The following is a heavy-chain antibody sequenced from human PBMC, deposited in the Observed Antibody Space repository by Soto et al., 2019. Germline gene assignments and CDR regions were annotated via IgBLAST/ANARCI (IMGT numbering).Heavy chain of an antibody. CDR1: GFTFSSYW. J-gene: IGHJ4*02. CDR2: INSDGSRT. V-gene: IGHV3-74*01. Sequence: EVQLVESGGGLVQPGGSLRLSCAASGFTFSSYWMHWVRQAPGKGLVWVSRINSDGSRTCYADSAKGRFTISRDNAKNTLYLQMNSLRAEDTAVYYCARGDGDYYDGNGYLGRHWGQGTLVTVSS. D-gene: IGHD3-22*01. CDR3: ARGDGDYYDGNGYLGRH.